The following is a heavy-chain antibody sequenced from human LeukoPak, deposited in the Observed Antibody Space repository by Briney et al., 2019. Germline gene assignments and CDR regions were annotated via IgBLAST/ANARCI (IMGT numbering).Heavy chain of an antibody. D-gene: IGHD2-15*01. CDR3: ARDFNGGLVVVAGGWFDP. CDR2: ISAYNGNT. V-gene: IGHV1-18*01. Sequence: ASVKVSCKASGGTFSSYAISWVRQAPGQGLEWMGWISAYNGNTNYAQKLQGRVTMTTDTSTSTAYMELRSLRSDDTAVYYCARDFNGGLVVVAGGWFDPWGQGTLVTVSS. J-gene: IGHJ5*02. CDR1: GGTFSSYA.